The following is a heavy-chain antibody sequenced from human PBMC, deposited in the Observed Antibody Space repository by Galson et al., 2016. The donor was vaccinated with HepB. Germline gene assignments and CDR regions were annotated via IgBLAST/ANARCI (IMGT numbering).Heavy chain of an antibody. CDR1: GGSISSTSYY. D-gene: IGHD3-10*01. V-gene: IGHV4-39*02. CDR3: ARWDVLLWFGELLRHPSAEDFDV. CDR2: IYYTGST. Sequence: ETLSLTCTVSGGSISSTSYYWGWIRQPPGKALEWIGTIYYTGSTYYNPSLKSRVSISIDTSNNHFSLKLYSVTAADTAVYYCARWDVLLWFGELLRHPSAEDFDVWGQGTVVTVSP. J-gene: IGHJ3*01.